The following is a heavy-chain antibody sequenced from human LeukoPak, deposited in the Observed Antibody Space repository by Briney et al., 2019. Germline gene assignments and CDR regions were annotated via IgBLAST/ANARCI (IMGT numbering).Heavy chain of an antibody. Sequence: QAGGSLRLSCAASGFTFSSYAMHWVRQAPGKGLEWVSAISGSGGGTYYADSVKGRFTISRDNSKNTLYLQMISLRAEDTALYYCARRYCSAGSCYSGANYWGQGTLVTVSS. CDR3: ARRYCSAGSCYSGANY. CDR2: ISGSGGGT. J-gene: IGHJ4*02. CDR1: GFTFSSYA. D-gene: IGHD2-15*01. V-gene: IGHV3-23*01.